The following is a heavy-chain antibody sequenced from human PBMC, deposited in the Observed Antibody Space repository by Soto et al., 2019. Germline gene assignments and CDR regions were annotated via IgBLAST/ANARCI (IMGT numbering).Heavy chain of an antibody. Sequence: PSETLSLTCAVYGGSFSGYYWSWIRQPPGKGLEWIGEINHSGSTNYNPSLKSRVTISVDTSKNQFSLKLSSVTAADTAVYYCARAEVRGFHLDYWCQGTLVTVSS. CDR1: GGSFSGYY. V-gene: IGHV4-34*01. CDR2: INHSGST. D-gene: IGHD3-10*01. CDR3: ARAEVRGFHLDY. J-gene: IGHJ4*02.